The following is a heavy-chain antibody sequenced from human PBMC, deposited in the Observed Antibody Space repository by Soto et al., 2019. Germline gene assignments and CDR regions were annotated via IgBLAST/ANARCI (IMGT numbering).Heavy chain of an antibody. CDR1: GFSPSPSGVA. V-gene: IGHV2-5*01. CDR3: AHGDPLDFHY. Sequence: QITLKESGPALVNPTQTLTLTCTFSGFSPSPSGVAVAWIRQPPGKALEWLALIYWNGIERYSPALTSRLTITKDTSKNQVVLTVTNMDPVDTATYFCAHGDPLDFHYWGQGTLVTVSP. J-gene: IGHJ4*02. CDR2: IYWNGIE. D-gene: IGHD3-10*01.